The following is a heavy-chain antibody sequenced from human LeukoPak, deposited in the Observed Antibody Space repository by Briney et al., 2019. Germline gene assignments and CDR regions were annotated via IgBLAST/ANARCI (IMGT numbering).Heavy chain of an antibody. V-gene: IGHV4-31*03. CDR1: GGSISSGGYY. CDR2: IYYSGST. J-gene: IGHJ4*02. Sequence: KTSETLSLTCTVSGGSISSGGYYWSWIRQHPGKGLEWIGYIYYSGSTYDNPSLKSRVTISVDTSKNQFPLKLSSVTAADTAVYYCARAFPYGDYEKSFDYWGQGPLVPVPS. D-gene: IGHD4-17*01. CDR3: ARAFPYGDYEKSFDY.